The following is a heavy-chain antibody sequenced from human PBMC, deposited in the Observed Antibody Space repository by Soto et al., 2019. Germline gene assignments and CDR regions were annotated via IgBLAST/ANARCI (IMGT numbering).Heavy chain of an antibody. D-gene: IGHD3-22*01. Sequence: GASVKVSCKASGYTFTSYGISWVRQAPGQGLEWMGWISAYNGNTNYAQKLQGRVTMTTDTSTSTAYMELRSLRPDDTAVYYCARDSYYYDSSGLDYWGQGTLVTVSS. J-gene: IGHJ4*02. CDR1: GYTFTSYG. CDR2: ISAYNGNT. V-gene: IGHV1-18*04. CDR3: ARDSYYYDSSGLDY.